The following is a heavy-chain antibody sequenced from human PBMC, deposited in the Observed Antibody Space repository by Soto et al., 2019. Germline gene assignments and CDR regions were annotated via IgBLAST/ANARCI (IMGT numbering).Heavy chain of an antibody. CDR1: GGSLSNYN. CDR3: ARERTYQLSGDDALDI. Sequence: PSETLSLTCTVSGGSLSNYNWNWIRQSAGKGLEWIGRIYSNGITYFNPSLKSRATLSLDMFNHHISLKVTSVTAADTAMYYCARERTYQLSGDDALDIWGLGTMVTVSS. CDR2: IYSNGIT. J-gene: IGHJ3*02. V-gene: IGHV4-4*07. D-gene: IGHD2-2*01.